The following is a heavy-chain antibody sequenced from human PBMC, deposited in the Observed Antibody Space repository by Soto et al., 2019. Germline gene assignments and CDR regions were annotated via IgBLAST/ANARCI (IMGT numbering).Heavy chain of an antibody. CDR3: ARGVDYFDY. J-gene: IGHJ4*02. V-gene: IGHV3-33*01. CDR2: IWYDGSSE. Sequence: QVQLVESGGGVVQPGRSLRLSCAASGLTFNRYGMHWVRQAPGKGLEWVAVIWYDGSSEYYADSVKGRFTISRDNSKNTLFLQMNSLRAEDTAVYYCARGVDYFDYWGQGTLVTVSS. CDR1: GLTFNRYG.